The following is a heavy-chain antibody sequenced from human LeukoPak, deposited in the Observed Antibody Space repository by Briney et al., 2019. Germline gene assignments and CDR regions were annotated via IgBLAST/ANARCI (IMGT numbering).Heavy chain of an antibody. CDR3: ARIRAMTRSRATDAFDI. J-gene: IGHJ3*02. CDR2: INPSGGST. CDR1: GYTFTSYY. D-gene: IGHD4-11*01. V-gene: IGHV1-46*01. Sequence: ASVKVSCKASGYTFTSYYMNWVRQAPGQGLEWMGIINPSGGSTSYAQKFQGRVTMTRDTSTSTVYMELSSLRSEDTAVYYCARIRAMTRSRATDAFDIWGQGTMVTVSS.